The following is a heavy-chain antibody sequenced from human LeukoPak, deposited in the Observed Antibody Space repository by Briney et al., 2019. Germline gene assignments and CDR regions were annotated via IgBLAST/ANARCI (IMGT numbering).Heavy chain of an antibody. CDR3: ARAPDYGGNPNLDY. Sequence: GGSLRLSCAASGFTFSDYYMSWIRQAPGKGLEWVSYISSSGSTIYYADSVKGRFTISRDSAKNSLYLQMNSLRAEDTAVYYCARAPDYGGNPNLDYWGQGTLVTVSS. CDR1: GFTFSDYY. D-gene: IGHD4-23*01. CDR2: ISSSGSTI. V-gene: IGHV3-11*04. J-gene: IGHJ4*02.